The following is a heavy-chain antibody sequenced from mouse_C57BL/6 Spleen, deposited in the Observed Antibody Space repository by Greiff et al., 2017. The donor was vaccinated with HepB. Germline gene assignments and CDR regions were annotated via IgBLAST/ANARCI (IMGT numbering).Heavy chain of an antibody. CDR1: GYTFTDYE. CDR3: TRTYGSSPNYAMDY. Sequence: VQLQQSGAELVRPGASVTLSCKASGYTFTDYEMHWVKQRPVHGLEWIGAIDPETGGTAYNQKFKGKAILTADKSSSTAYMELRSLTSEDSAVYYCTRTYGSSPNYAMDYWGQGTSVTVSS. J-gene: IGHJ4*01. V-gene: IGHV1-15*01. D-gene: IGHD1-1*01. CDR2: IDPETGGT.